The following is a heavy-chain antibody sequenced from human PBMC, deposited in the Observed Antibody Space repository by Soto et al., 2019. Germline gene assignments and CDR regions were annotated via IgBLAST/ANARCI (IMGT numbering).Heavy chain of an antibody. J-gene: IGHJ6*03. D-gene: IGHD7-27*01. CDR2: TYYRSKWYN. V-gene: IGHV6-1*01. CDR1: GDSVSRSSAA. CDR3: ARDHWEYYYYYMDV. Sequence: PSPTLSLTCDISGDSVSRSSAAWNWIRQSPSRGLEWLGRTYYRSKWYNDYAVSVKSRITINPDTSKNQFSLQLNSVTPEDTAVYYCARDHWEYYYYYMDVWGKGTTVTVSS.